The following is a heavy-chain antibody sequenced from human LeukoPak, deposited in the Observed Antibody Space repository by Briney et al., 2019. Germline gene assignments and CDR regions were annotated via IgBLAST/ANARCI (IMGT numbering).Heavy chain of an antibody. CDR2: IYHSGAT. J-gene: IGHJ6*03. Sequence: KPSETLSLTCAVSAYSISSGYYWGWIRQPPGRGLEWIGSIYHSGATYYNPSLKTRATISLDTSKNQFSLKLSSVTDADTAVYYCARSSFTSGYYYHMDVWGKGTTVTVSS. D-gene: IGHD3-22*01. CDR1: AYSISSGYY. V-gene: IGHV4-38-2*01. CDR3: ARSSFTSGYYYHMDV.